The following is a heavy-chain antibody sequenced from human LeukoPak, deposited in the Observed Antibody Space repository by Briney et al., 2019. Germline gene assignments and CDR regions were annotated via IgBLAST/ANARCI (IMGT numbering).Heavy chain of an antibody. CDR2: ISGTGGTT. V-gene: IGHV3-23*01. CDR3: VKSPVGDI. CDR1: GLTFSTYA. D-gene: IGHD3-3*01. Sequence: GGSLRLSCAASGLTFSTYAMKLVRQAPGKGLEWVSDISGTGGTTNYADSVRGRFTISRDNSMTTLYLHMNSLRAEDTALYYCVKSPVGDIWGQGTMVTVSS. J-gene: IGHJ3*02.